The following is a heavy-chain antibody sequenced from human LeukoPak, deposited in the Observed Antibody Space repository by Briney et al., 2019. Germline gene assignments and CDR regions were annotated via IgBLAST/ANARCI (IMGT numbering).Heavy chain of an antibody. V-gene: IGHV1-2*02. Sequence: GASVKVSCKASGYTFTGYYMHWVRQAPGQGLEWMGWINPNSGGTNYAQKFQGRVTMTRDTSTSTVYMELSSLRSEDTAVYYCARDAPRAESSGSYSSGAFDIWGQGTMVTVSS. J-gene: IGHJ3*02. CDR1: GYTFTGYY. CDR2: INPNSGGT. CDR3: ARDAPRAESSGSYSSGAFDI. D-gene: IGHD1-26*01.